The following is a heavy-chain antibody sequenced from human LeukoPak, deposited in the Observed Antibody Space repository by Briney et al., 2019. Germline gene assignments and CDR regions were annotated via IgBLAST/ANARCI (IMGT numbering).Heavy chain of an antibody. J-gene: IGHJ6*02. V-gene: IGHV3-23*05. CDR3: AKHRYGQYYYGMDV. CDR1: GFTFITYS. Sequence: GGSLRLSCAASGFTFITYSMSWVRQAPGEGLEWVSTVNPSGTSTYYADSVKGRFTISRDNSVNTVYLQMNSLRVEDTAVYFCAKHRYGQYYYGMDVWGQGTTVTVSS. D-gene: IGHD5-18*01. CDR2: VNPSGTST.